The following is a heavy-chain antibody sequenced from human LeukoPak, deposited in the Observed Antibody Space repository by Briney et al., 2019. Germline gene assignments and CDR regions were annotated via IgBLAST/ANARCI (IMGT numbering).Heavy chain of an antibody. CDR1: GGSFSGYY. CDR2: INHSGST. V-gene: IGHV4-34*01. D-gene: IGHD5-12*01. Sequence: PSETLSLTCAVYGGSFSGYYWSWIRQPPGKGLEWIGEINHSGSTNYNPSLKSRVTISLVTSKNQFSLKLRSVTAADTAVYYCARRRGYSGYDSRPLYYYYYYMDVWGKGATVTISS. J-gene: IGHJ6*03. CDR3: ARRRGYSGYDSRPLYYYYYYMDV.